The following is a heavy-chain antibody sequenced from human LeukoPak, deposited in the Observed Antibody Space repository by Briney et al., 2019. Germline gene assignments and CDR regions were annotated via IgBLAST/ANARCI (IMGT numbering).Heavy chain of an antibody. CDR3: TTGGVVVVVAATLADY. CDR1: GFTFSNAW. J-gene: IGHJ4*02. CDR2: IKSKTDGGTT. D-gene: IGHD2-15*01. V-gene: IGHV3-15*01. Sequence: GGSLRLSCAASGFTFSNAWMSWVRQAPGKGLEWVGRIKSKTDGGTTDYAAPVKGRFTISRDNSKNTLYLQMNSLKTEDTAVYYCTTGGVVVVVAATLADYWGQGTLVTVSS.